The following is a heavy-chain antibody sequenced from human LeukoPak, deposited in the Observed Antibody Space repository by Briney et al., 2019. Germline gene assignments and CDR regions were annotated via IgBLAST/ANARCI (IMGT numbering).Heavy chain of an antibody. CDR2: IKEDGSEK. V-gene: IGHV3-7*01. CDR3: ARDRLSSSWEAYFDY. D-gene: IGHD6-13*01. J-gene: IGHJ4*02. CDR1: GFTFSSYW. Sequence: PGGSLRLSCAASGFTFSSYWMSWVRQAPGKGLEWVANIKEDGSEKYYVDSVKGRFTISRDNAKNSLYLQMNSLRAEDTAVYYCARDRLSSSWEAYFDYWGQGTLVTVSS.